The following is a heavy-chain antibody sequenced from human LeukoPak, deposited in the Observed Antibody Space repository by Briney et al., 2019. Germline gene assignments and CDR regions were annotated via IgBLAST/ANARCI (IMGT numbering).Heavy chain of an antibody. CDR1: GFTFSSYG. Sequence: GGSLRLSCVASGFTFSSYGMHWVRQAPGKGLEWVAFIRYDGSNKYYADSVKGQFTISRDNSKNTLYLQMNSLRAEDTAVYYCAAQDIVVVPAVRGGWFDPWGQGTLVTVSS. V-gene: IGHV3-30*02. CDR3: AAQDIVVVPAVRGGWFDP. D-gene: IGHD2-2*01. J-gene: IGHJ5*02. CDR2: IRYDGSNK.